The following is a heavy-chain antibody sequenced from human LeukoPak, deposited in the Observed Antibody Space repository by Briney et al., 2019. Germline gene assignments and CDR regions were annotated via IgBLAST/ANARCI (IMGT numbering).Heavy chain of an antibody. CDR3: ARGPAAGGFNWFDP. D-gene: IGHD6-13*01. V-gene: IGHV1-2*02. CDR1: GYTFTGYY. CDR2: INPNSGGT. Sequence: ASVKVSCKASGYTFTGYYMHWVRQAPGQGLEWMGWINPNSGGTNYAQKFQGRVTMTRDTSISTAYMEQSRLRSDDTAVYYCARGPAAGGFNWFDPWGQGTLVTVSS. J-gene: IGHJ5*02.